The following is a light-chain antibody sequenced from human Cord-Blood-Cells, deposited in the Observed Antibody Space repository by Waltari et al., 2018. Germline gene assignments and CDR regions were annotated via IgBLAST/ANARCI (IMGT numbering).Light chain of an antibody. Sequence: DIQMTQSPSSLSASVGDRVTITCQASQDIRNYLNWYQQKPGKAPKLLIYDASNLETGVPSRFSGSGSGTDFTFTISSLQPEDIATYYCQQYDNLPPTVSLTFGPGTKVDIK. CDR3: QQYDNLPPTVSLT. CDR1: QDIRNY. V-gene: IGKV1-33*01. CDR2: DAS. J-gene: IGKJ3*01.